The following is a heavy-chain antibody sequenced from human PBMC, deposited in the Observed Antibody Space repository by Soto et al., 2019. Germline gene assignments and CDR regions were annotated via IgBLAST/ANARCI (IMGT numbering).Heavy chain of an antibody. V-gene: IGHV3-74*01. J-gene: IGHJ6*02. CDR2: INSDGSST. CDR3: ARTSGGYYYYYGMDV. D-gene: IGHD1-26*01. Sequence: GGSLRLSCAASGFTFSIYWMHWVRQAPGKGLVWVSRINSDGSSTSYADSVKGRFTISRDNAKNTLYLQMNSLRAEDTAVYYCARTSGGYYYYYGMDVWGQGTTVTVSS. CDR1: GFTFSIYW.